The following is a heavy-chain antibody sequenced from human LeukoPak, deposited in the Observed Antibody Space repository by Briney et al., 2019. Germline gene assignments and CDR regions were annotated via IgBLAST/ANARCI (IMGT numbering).Heavy chain of an antibody. D-gene: IGHD1-1*01. Sequence: GRSLRLSCAASGFTFSSYGMHWVRQAPGKGLEWVAVIWYDGSNKYYADSVKGRFTISRDNSKNTLYLQMNSLRVDDTAVYYCARDHNYAFDNWGQGTLVSVAS. J-gene: IGHJ4*02. V-gene: IGHV3-33*01. CDR2: IWYDGSNK. CDR1: GFTFSSYG. CDR3: ARDHNYAFDN.